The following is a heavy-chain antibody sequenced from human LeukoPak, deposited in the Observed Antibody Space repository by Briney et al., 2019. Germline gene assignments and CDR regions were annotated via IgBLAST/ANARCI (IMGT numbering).Heavy chain of an antibody. J-gene: IGHJ6*03. CDR1: GGSISSSSYY. Sequence: PSETLSLTCTVSGGSISSSSYYWSWMRQPPGKGLEWIGYIYYSGSTNYNPSLKSRVTISVDTSKNQFSLKVSSVTAADTAVYYCARVPRSYYYYYYMDVWGKGTTVTVSS. D-gene: IGHD2-2*01. CDR2: IYYSGST. CDR3: ARVPRSYYYYYYMDV. V-gene: IGHV4-61*05.